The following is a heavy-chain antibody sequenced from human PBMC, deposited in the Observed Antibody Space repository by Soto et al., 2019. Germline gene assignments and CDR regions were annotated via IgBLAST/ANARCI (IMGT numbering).Heavy chain of an antibody. D-gene: IGHD2-8*02. V-gene: IGHV3-33*01. J-gene: IGHJ6*02. CDR3: AREDSLVRMDV. CDR1: GFTFSSYG. CDR2: IWYDGSNK. Sequence: QVQLAESGGGVVQPGRSLRLSCAASGFTFSSYGMHWVRQAPGKGLEWVAVIWYDGSNKYYADSVKGRFTISRDNSKNTLYLQMNSLRAEDTAVYYCAREDSLVRMDVWGQGTTVTVSS.